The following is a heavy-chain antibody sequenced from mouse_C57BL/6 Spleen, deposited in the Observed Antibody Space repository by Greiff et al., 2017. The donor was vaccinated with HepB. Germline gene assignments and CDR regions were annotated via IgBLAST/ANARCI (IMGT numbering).Heavy chain of an antibody. Sequence: QVTLKVCGPGILQSSQTLSLTCSFSGFSLSTSGMGVSWIRQPSGKGLEWLAHIYWDDDKRYNPSLKSRLTISKDTSRNQVFLKITSVDTADTATYYCARRAYYYGSWYFDVWGTGTTVTVSS. CDR2: IYWDDDK. J-gene: IGHJ1*03. D-gene: IGHD1-1*01. V-gene: IGHV8-12*01. CDR1: GFSLSTSGMG. CDR3: ARRAYYYGSWYFDV.